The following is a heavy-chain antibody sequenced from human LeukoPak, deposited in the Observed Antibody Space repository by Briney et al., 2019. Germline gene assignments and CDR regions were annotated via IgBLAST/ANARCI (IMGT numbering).Heavy chain of an antibody. CDR1: EFTSSRYW. J-gene: IGHJ4*02. CDR2: INTDGSTT. CDR3: AKRSSTSSGYFDL. D-gene: IGHD3-22*01. V-gene: IGHV3-74*01. Sequence: GGSLRLSCVDSEFTSSRYWMHWVRQAPGEGLVWVSRINTDGSTTNYADSVKGRFTISRDNSKNTMYLQMNSLRAEDTAIYYCAKRSSTSSGYFDLWGWGTLVTVSS.